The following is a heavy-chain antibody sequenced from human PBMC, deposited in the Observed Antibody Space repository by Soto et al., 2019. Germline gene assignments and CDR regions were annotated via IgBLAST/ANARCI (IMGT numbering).Heavy chain of an antibody. V-gene: IGHV3-23*01. J-gene: IGHJ4*02. CDR3: AKNNLVGSGTKDY. Sequence: EVQLLESGGGLVQGGASLRLSCPASGFTFSNYPMSWVRQVPGKGLEWVSSISASGGSTYYADSVRGRFTISRDNSKNTLYLQMNILRAEDTAVYYCAKNNLVGSGTKDYWGQGTLVTVSS. CDR2: ISASGGST. D-gene: IGHD3-10*01. CDR1: GFTFSNYP.